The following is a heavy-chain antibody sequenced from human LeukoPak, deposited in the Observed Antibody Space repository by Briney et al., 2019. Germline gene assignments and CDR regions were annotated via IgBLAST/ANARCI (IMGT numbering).Heavy chain of an antibody. V-gene: IGHV3-21*01. CDR1: GFTFSSYS. J-gene: IGHJ4*02. CDR3: ARAGYDPVAFDY. Sequence: GGSLRLSCAASGFTFSSYSMNWVRQAPGKGLEKVSSISSSSYIYYADSVKGRFTISRDNAKNSLYLQMNSLRAEDTAVYYCARAGYDPVAFDYWGQGTLVTVSS. CDR2: ISSSSYI. D-gene: IGHD2-2*01.